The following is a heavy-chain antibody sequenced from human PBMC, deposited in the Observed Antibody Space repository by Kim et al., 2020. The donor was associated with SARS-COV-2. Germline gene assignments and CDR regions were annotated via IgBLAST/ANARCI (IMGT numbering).Heavy chain of an antibody. J-gene: IGHJ4*02. CDR1: GFTFSSYA. CDR3: VKDLLLRATDPYYYGSGSYYNGGRG. D-gene: IGHD3-10*01. V-gene: IGHV3-64D*06. CDR2: ISSNGGST. Sequence: GGSLRLSCSASGFTFSSYAMHWVRQAPGKGLEYVSAISSNGGSTYYADSVKGRFTISRDNSKNTLYLQMSSLRAEDTAVYYCVKDLLLRATDPYYYGSGSYYNGGRGWGQGTLVTVSS.